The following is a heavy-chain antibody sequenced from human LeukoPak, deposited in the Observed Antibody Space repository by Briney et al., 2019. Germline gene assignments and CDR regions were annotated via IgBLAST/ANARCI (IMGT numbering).Heavy chain of an antibody. Sequence: ASVKVSCKASGYTFTSYDINWVRQATGQGLEWMGWMNPNSGNTGYAQKFQGRVTMTRNTSISTAYMELSSLRSEDTAVYYCARVSISQDDAFDIWGQGTMVTVSS. J-gene: IGHJ3*02. V-gene: IGHV1-8*01. CDR3: ARVSISQDDAFDI. CDR1: GYTFTSYD. D-gene: IGHD2-21*01. CDR2: MNPNSGNT.